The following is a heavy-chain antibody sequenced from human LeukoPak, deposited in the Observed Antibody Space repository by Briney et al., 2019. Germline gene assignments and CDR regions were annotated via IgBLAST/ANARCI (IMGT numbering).Heavy chain of an antibody. D-gene: IGHD2-15*01. CDR3: AKYCSGGNCYSGLY. Sequence: PGGSLRLSCAASGFTFSDNYVSWIRQAPGKGLEWVSSISSSGSYTNYADSVKGRFTISRDNSKNTRYLQMNSLRAEDTALYYCAKYCSGGNCYSGLYWGQGTLVTVSS. CDR2: ISSSGSYT. J-gene: IGHJ4*02. V-gene: IGHV3-11*03. CDR1: GFTFSDNY.